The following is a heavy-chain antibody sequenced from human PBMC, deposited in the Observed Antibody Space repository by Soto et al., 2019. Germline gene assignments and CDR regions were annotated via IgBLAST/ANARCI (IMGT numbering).Heavy chain of an antibody. J-gene: IGHJ4*02. V-gene: IGHV3-7*05. Sequence: EVQLVESGGGLVQPGGSLRLSCAASGFTFSSHWMSWVHKAPGKGLEGVANIKQDGCEKYYVDSVKGRFTISRDNAKNSRYLQMNSLRAEGTAVYYCASDQWLALDYWGQGTLVTVSS. CDR3: ASDQWLALDY. CDR2: IKQDGCEK. D-gene: IGHD6-19*01. CDR1: GFTFSSHW.